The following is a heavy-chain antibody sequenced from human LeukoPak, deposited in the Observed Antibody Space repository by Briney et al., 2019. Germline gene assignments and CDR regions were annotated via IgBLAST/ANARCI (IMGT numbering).Heavy chain of an antibody. J-gene: IGHJ4*02. CDR3: ARERYSSGWYGLLDY. Sequence: PSETLSLPCTVSGGSISSYYWSWIRQPAGKGLEWIGRIYTSGSTNYNPSLKSRVTMSVDTSKNQFSLKLSSVTAADTAVYYCARERYSSGWYGLLDYWGQGTLVTVSS. CDR2: IYTSGST. CDR1: GGSISSYY. V-gene: IGHV4-4*07. D-gene: IGHD6-19*01.